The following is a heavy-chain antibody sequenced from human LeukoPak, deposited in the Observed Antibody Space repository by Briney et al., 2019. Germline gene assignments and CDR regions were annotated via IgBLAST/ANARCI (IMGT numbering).Heavy chain of an antibody. Sequence: SETLSLTCTVSGGSISSSSYYWGWIRQPPGKGLEWIGSIYYSGSTYYNPSLKSRVTISVDTSKNQFSLKLSSVTAADTAVYYCARDTYSWNAFDIWGQGTMVTVSS. CDR1: GGSISSSSYY. J-gene: IGHJ3*02. V-gene: IGHV4-39*02. CDR3: ARDTYSWNAFDI. D-gene: IGHD1-1*01. CDR2: IYYSGST.